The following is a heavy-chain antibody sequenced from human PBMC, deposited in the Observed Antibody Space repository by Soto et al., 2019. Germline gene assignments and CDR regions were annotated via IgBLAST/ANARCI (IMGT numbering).Heavy chain of an antibody. J-gene: IGHJ5*02. CDR2: IYYRGST. CDR3: AREFKYHYDGGGYQYAPP. Sequence: SETLSLTCTVSGGSISNGVYDWNWIRHQPGKGLEWIGYIYYRGSTYYNPSLKSRVTISVDTSKNQFSLKLRSVTAADTAVYYCAREFKYHYDGGGYQYAPPWGQGTLVTVSS. D-gene: IGHD3-22*01. V-gene: IGHV4-31*03. CDR1: GGSISNGVYD.